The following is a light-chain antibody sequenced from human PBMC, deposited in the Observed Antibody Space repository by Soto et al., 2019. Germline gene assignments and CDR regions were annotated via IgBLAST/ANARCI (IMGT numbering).Light chain of an antibody. CDR3: QQYGNSPPT. J-gene: IGKJ2*01. CDR2: GAS. Sequence: EIVLTQSPGTLSLSPGERATLSCRASQTVTSEYLAWYQQKPGQAPRLLIYGASSRATGIPDRFSGSGSGTDFTLTISRLEPEDFAVYSCQQYGNSPPTFGQGTKVDIK. V-gene: IGKV3-20*01. CDR1: QTVTSEY.